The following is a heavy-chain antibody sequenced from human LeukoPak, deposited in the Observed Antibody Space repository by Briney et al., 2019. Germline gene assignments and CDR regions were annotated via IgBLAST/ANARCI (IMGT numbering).Heavy chain of an antibody. CDR2: ISGSGGST. Sequence: GGSPRLSCAVSGFTFRSYAMSWVRQAPGKGLEWVSAISGSGGSTYYADSVKGRFTISRDNSKNTLYLQMNSLRAEDTAVYYCAKEADEGPSIAVAGPDYWGQGTLVTVSS. V-gene: IGHV3-23*01. CDR3: AKEADEGPSIAVAGPDY. CDR1: GFTFRSYA. J-gene: IGHJ4*02. D-gene: IGHD6-19*01.